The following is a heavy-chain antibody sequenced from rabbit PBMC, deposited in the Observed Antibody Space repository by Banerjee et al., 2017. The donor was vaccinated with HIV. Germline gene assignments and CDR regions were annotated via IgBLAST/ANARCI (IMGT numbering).Heavy chain of an antibody. D-gene: IGHD1-1*01. J-gene: IGHJ3*01. V-gene: IGHV1S45*01. CDR3: AGAHYIDYEF. CDR1: GFDLSSIYW. Sequence: QQQLEESGGGLVKPGASLTLTCKASGFDLSSIYWICWVRQAPGKGLEWIGCIYTSSGTTYYASWAKGRFTISKTSSTTVTLQMTSLTVADTATYFCAGAHYIDYEFWGPGTLVTVS. CDR2: IYTSSGTT.